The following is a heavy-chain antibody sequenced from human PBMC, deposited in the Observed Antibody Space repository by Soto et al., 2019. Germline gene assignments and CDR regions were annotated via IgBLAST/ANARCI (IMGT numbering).Heavy chain of an antibody. CDR3: VRNRGPAIGIKYGMDV. Sequence: QVQLVQSGAEVKKPGSSVKVSCKASGGTFSSYTISWVRQAPGQGLEWMGRIIPILGIANYAQKFQGRVTITADKSTSTAYMELSSLRSEDTAVYYCVRNRGPAIGIKYGMDVWGQGTTVTVSS. CDR1: GGTFSSYT. V-gene: IGHV1-69*02. J-gene: IGHJ6*02. D-gene: IGHD2-2*01. CDR2: IIPILGIA.